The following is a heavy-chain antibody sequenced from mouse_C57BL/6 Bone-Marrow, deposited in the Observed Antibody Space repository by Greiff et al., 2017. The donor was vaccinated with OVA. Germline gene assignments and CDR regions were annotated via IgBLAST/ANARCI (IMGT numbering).Heavy chain of an antibody. D-gene: IGHD1-1*01. J-gene: IGHJ2*01. CDR1: GFTFSSYA. CDR2: ISDGGSYT. V-gene: IGHV5-4*01. Sequence: EVQLVESGGGLVKPGGSLKLSCAASGFTFSSYAMSWVRQTPEKRLEWVATISDGGSYTYYPDNVKGRFTISRDNAKINLYLQMSHLKSEDTAMYYCARLPHYFDYWGQGTTLTVSS. CDR3: ARLPHYFDY.